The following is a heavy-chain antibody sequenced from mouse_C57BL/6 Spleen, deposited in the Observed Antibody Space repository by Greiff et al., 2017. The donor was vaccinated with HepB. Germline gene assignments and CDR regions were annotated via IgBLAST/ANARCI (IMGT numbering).Heavy chain of an antibody. D-gene: IGHD2-4*01. CDR2: ISSGGDYI. Sequence: EVHLVESGEGLVKPGGSLKLSCAASGFTFSSYAMSWVRQTPEKRLEWVAYISSGGDYIYYADTVKGRFTISRDNARNTLYLQMSSLKSEDTAMYYCTRALYYDYEYYFDYWGQGTTLTVSS. J-gene: IGHJ2*01. V-gene: IGHV5-9-1*02. CDR3: TRALYYDYEYYFDY. CDR1: GFTFSSYA.